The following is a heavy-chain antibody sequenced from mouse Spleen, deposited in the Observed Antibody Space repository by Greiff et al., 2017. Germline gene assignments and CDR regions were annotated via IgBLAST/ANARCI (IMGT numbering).Heavy chain of an antibody. D-gene: IGHD2-2*01. CDR1: GYSFTDYN. V-gene: IGHV1-53*01. CDR2: INPSNGGT. Sequence: QVQLKESGPELVKPGASVKISCKASGYSFTDYNMNWVKQRPGQGLEWIGNINPSNGGTNYNEKFKSKATLTVDKSSSTAYMQLSSLTSEDSAVYYCALYYGYEGFAYWGQGTLVTVSA. J-gene: IGHJ3*01. CDR3: ALYYGYEGFAY.